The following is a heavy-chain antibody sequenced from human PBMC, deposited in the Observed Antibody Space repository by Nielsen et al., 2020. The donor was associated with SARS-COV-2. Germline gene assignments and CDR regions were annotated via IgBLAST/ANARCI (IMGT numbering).Heavy chain of an antibody. V-gene: IGHV7-4-1*01. J-gene: IGHJ4*02. D-gene: IGHD2-2*01. Sequence: ASVKVSCKASGYSFNMYTMNWVRQAPGQGLEWMGWINTKTGDPTYAQGFSGRFVFSVDTSVTTAYLQIGSLEAEDTAVYYCARKTCGSTSCPFGYWGQGTLVTVSS. CDR2: INTKTGDP. CDR1: GYSFNMYT. CDR3: ARKTCGSTSCPFGY.